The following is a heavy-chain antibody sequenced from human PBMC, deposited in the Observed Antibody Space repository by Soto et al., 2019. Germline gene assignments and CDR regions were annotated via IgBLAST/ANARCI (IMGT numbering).Heavy chain of an antibody. V-gene: IGHV4-31*03. Sequence: SATLSLPCTVSGGSISSGGYYWSWIRQHPGKGLEWIGYIYYSGSTYYNPSLKSRVTILVDTSKNQFSLKLSSVTAADTAVYYCARSQGSSTSLEIYYYYYYGMDVWGQGTTVTVSS. CDR3: ARSQGSSTSLEIYYYYYYGMDV. CDR2: IYYSGST. CDR1: GGSISSGGYY. J-gene: IGHJ6*02. D-gene: IGHD2-2*01.